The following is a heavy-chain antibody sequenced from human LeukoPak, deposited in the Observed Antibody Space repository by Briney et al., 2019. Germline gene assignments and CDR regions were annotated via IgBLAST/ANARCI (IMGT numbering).Heavy chain of an antibody. J-gene: IGHJ5*02. Sequence: SETLSLTCAVSGGSISRGGYSWSWVRQPPGEGLAWIGYIYHGGSTYYNPSLKTRVTISVDRSKNQFSLKLSSVTAAATAVYYCARVISSIWFGELLNWFDPWGQGTLVTVSS. D-gene: IGHD3-10*01. CDR3: ARVISSIWFGELLNWFDP. V-gene: IGHV4-30-2*01. CDR2: IYHGGST. CDR1: GGSISRGGYS.